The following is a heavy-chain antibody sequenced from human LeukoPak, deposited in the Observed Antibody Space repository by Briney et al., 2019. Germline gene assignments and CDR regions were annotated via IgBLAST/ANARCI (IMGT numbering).Heavy chain of an antibody. D-gene: IGHD3-10*01. V-gene: IGHV3-21*01. Sequence: GRSLRLSCAASGFTFSTYSMNWVRQAPGKGLEWVSSISSSSSYIFYADTVKGRFTTSRDNAKNLLYLQMNSLRAEDTAVFYCARGPQVPREGMTFDYWGQGTLVTVSS. J-gene: IGHJ4*02. CDR2: ISSSSSYI. CDR3: ARGPQVPREGMTFDY. CDR1: GFTFSTYS.